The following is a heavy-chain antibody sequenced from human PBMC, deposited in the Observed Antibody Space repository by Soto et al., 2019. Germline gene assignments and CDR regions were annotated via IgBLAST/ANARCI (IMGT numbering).Heavy chain of an antibody. J-gene: IGHJ6*02. Sequence: PGGSLRLSXAASGFTFSSYAMHWVRQAPGKGLEWVAVISYDGSNKYYADSVKGRFTISRDNSKNTLYLQMNSLRAEDTAVYYCARSLWEWWYPGDGGMDVWGQGTTVTVSS. CDR3: ARSLWEWWYPGDGGMDV. D-gene: IGHD2-15*01. CDR1: GFTFSSYA. V-gene: IGHV3-30-3*01. CDR2: ISYDGSNK.